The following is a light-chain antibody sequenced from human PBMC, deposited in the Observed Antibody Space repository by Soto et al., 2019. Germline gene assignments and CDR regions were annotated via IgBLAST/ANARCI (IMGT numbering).Light chain of an antibody. CDR2: KAS. CDR3: QLYSVYSSWT. Sequence: DIQMTQSPSTLSASVGDRVTITCRASQSISSWLAWYQQKPGKASKLLIYKASSLESGVPSRFSGSGSGTEFTLTISSLQPDDFATYYCQLYSVYSSWTFGQGTKVDI. V-gene: IGKV1-5*03. J-gene: IGKJ1*01. CDR1: QSISSW.